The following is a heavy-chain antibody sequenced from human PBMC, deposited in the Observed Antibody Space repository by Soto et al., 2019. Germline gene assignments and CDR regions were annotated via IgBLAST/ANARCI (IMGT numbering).Heavy chain of an antibody. J-gene: IGHJ6*02. D-gene: IGHD1-1*01. CDR2: IWYDGSEK. Sequence: GGSLRLSCAASGFIFNTYAMHWVRQAPGKGLEWVAVIWYDGSEKYYADSVKGRFTISRDKSKNTLYLQMNSLRAEDTAVYYCAKPWNDAYNYYGMDVWGQGTTVTVSS. CDR1: GFIFNTYA. CDR3: AKPWNDAYNYYGMDV. V-gene: IGHV3-33*03.